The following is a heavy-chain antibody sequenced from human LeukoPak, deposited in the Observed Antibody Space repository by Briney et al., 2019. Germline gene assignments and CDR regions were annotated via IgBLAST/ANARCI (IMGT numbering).Heavy chain of an antibody. J-gene: IGHJ5*02. D-gene: IGHD2-15*01. CDR1: GFTFSSYW. CDR2: INGDGSST. CDR3: ARGRYCSGGSCYWEYNWFDP. Sequence: PGGSLRLSCAASGFTFSSYWMHWVRQAPGKGLVWVSHINGDGSSTSYADSVKGRFTISRDNAKNTLYLQMNSLRAEDTAVYYCARGRYCSGGSCYWEYNWFDPWGPGTLVTVFS. V-gene: IGHV3-74*01.